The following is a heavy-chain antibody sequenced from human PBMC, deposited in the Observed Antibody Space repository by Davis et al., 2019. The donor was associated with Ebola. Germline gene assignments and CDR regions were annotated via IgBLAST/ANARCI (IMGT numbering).Heavy chain of an antibody. V-gene: IGHV1-18*04. J-gene: IGHJ4*02. CDR2: INPHNGNT. CDR3: AREMQQSGGGAHDY. Sequence: ASVKVSCKASGYTFTNYGITWVRQAPGQGLEWMGWINPHNGNTNYAQNVQGRVTMTTDTSTRTVYMELRSLTFDDTAIYYCAREMQQSGGGAHDYWGQGTLVIVSP. D-gene: IGHD1-26*01. CDR1: GYTFTNYG.